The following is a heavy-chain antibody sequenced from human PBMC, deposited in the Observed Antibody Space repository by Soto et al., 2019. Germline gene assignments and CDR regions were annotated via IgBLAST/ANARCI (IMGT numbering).Heavy chain of an antibody. CDR2: IYYSGST. CDR3: ARLVSYYDFWSGQSQPSGWYFDL. J-gene: IGHJ2*01. Sequence: SETLSLTYTVSGGSISSYYWSWIRQPPGKGLEWIGYIYYSGSTNYNPSLKSRVTISVDTSKNQLSLKLSSVTAADTAVYYCARLVSYYDFWSGQSQPSGWYFDLWGRGTLVTVSS. D-gene: IGHD3-3*01. CDR1: GGSISSYY. V-gene: IGHV4-59*01.